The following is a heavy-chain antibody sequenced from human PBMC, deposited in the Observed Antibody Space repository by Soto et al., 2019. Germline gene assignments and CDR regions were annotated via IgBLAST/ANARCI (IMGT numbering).Heavy chain of an antibody. CDR2: IYYSGST. V-gene: IGHV4-39*01. D-gene: IGHD6-19*01. CDR1: GGSISSSSYY. CDR3: ARVGGSGWNFDS. Sequence: TLSLTCTVSGGSISSSSYYWGWIRQPPGKGLAWIGSIYYSGSTYNNPSLKSRVTISVDTSKNQFSLKLSSVTAADTAIYYCARVGGSGWNFDSWGQGILVTVSS. J-gene: IGHJ4*02.